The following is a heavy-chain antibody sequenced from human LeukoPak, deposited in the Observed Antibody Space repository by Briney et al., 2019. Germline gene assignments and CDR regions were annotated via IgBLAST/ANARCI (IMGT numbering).Heavy chain of an antibody. D-gene: IGHD4-11*01. CDR3: AKDSEWRDYRGWFDP. Sequence: QTGGSLRLSCAASGFTFSSYWMHWVRQAPGKGLVWVSRIKSDGSSTIYADSVKGRFTISRDNAKDSLYLQMNSLRAEGTALYYCAKDSEWRDYRGWFDPWGQGTLVTVSS. V-gene: IGHV3-74*01. CDR1: GFTFSSYW. CDR2: IKSDGSST. J-gene: IGHJ5*02.